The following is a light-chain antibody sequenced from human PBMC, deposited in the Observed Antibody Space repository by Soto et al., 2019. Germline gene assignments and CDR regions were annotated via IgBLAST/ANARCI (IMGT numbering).Light chain of an antibody. CDR1: QSVRSN. V-gene: IGKV3-15*01. Sequence: EKVMTQSPATLSVSPGERATLSCRASQSVRSNLAWYQQKPGQAPRLLIFGASTRATGIPARFSGSGSGTDFTLTISSLQSEDFAVYYCQQYNSRPTFGQGTK. CDR2: GAS. CDR3: QQYNSRPT. J-gene: IGKJ2*01.